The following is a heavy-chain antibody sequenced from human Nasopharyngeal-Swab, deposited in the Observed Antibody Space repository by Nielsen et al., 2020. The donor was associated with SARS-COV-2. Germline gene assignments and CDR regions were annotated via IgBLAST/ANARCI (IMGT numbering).Heavy chain of an antibody. CDR3: ARDQIAVAGTSYYYGMDV. CDR1: GFTFSSYW. J-gene: IGHJ6*02. Sequence: GESLKISCAAPGFTFSSYWMSWVRQAPGKGLEWVANIKQDGSEKYYVDSVKGRFTISRDNAKNSLYLQMNSLRAEDTAVYYCARDQIAVAGTSYYYGMDVWGQGTTVTVSS. CDR2: IKQDGSEK. D-gene: IGHD6-19*01. V-gene: IGHV3-7*01.